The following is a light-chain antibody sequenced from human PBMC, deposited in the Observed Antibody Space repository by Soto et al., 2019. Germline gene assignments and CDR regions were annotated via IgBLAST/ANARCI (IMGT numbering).Light chain of an antibody. CDR1: SSNIGSNT. CDR3: ATWDDSLNGWV. J-gene: IGLJ3*02. CDR2: SNN. V-gene: IGLV1-44*01. Sequence: QSALSHPPSASGTPGQRVTISCSGSSSNIGSNTVNWYQHLPGTAPKLLMFSNNQRPSGVPDRFSGSKSGTSASLAIGGLQSADEADYYCATWDDSLNGWVFGGGTKLTVL.